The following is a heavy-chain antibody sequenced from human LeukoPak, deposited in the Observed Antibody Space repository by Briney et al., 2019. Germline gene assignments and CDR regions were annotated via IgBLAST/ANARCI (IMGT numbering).Heavy chain of an antibody. Sequence: SEILSLTCTVSGYSISSGYYWGWIRQPPGKGLEWIGSIYQSGGSYYSPSLKRRVTISPDTSKNQFSLNVHPVTAADTAVYYCASWSSRYYLNAFDVWGPGTIVTVAS. D-gene: IGHD3-22*01. CDR2: IYQSGGS. CDR1: GYSISSGYY. V-gene: IGHV4-38-2*02. CDR3: ASWSSRYYLNAFDV. J-gene: IGHJ3*01.